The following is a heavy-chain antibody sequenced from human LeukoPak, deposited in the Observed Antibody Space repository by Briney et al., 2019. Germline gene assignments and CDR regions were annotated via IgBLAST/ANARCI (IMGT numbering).Heavy chain of an antibody. Sequence: ASVKVSCKASGYTFTSYGISWVRQAPGQGLEWMGRISAYNGNTNYAQKLQGRVTMTTDTSTSTAYMELRSLRSDDTAVYYCAAVGVVVAATPYYFDYWGQGTLVTVSS. CDR2: ISAYNGNT. V-gene: IGHV1-18*01. J-gene: IGHJ4*02. CDR3: AAVGVVVAATPYYFDY. CDR1: GYTFTSYG. D-gene: IGHD2-15*01.